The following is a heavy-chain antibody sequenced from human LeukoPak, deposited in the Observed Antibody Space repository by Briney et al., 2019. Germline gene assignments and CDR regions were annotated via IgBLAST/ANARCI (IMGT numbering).Heavy chain of an antibody. J-gene: IGHJ5*02. V-gene: IGHV4-39*02. D-gene: IGHD2-2*01. Sequence: SETLSLTCTVSGGSISSSSYYWGWIRQPPGKGLEWIGSIYYSGSTYYNPSLKSRVTISVDTSKNQFSLKLSSVTAADTAVYYCARDDLNIVVVPAAMGSWGQGTLVTVSS. CDR1: GGSISSSSYY. CDR3: ARDDLNIVVVPAAMGS. CDR2: IYYSGST.